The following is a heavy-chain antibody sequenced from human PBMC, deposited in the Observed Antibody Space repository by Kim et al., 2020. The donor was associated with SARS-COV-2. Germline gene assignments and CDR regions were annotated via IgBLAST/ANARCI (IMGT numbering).Heavy chain of an antibody. CDR1: GGTFSSYA. J-gene: IGHJ6*02. V-gene: IGHV1-69*04. CDR3: ASPQAMAYGMDV. Sequence: SVKVSCKASGGTFSSYAISWVRQAPGQGLEWMGRIIPILGIANYAHKFQGRVTSTADKSTSTAYMELSSLRSEDTAVYYCASPQAMAYGMDVWGQGTTVTVSS. D-gene: IGHD5-18*01. CDR2: IIPILGIA.